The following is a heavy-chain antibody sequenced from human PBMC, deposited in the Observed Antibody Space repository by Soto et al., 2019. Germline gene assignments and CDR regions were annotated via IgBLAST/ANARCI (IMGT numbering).Heavy chain of an antibody. J-gene: IGHJ4*02. CDR1: GGSLSSSNW. V-gene: IGHV4-4*02. CDR2: IYHLGNT. CDR3: AKELGVLIPSAIDS. D-gene: IGHD3-10*01. Sequence: QVQLQESGPGLVKPSGTLSLTCTVSGGSLSSSNWWSWVRQSPGKGLEWIGEIYHLGNTNYNPSLKSRVTISIDKSKNQFSLKLNSVTAADTAVYYCAKELGVLIPSAIDSWGQGTLVTVSS.